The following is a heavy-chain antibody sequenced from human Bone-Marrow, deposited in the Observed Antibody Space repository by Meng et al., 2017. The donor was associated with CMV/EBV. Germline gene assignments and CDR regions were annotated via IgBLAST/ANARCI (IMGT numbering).Heavy chain of an antibody. CDR1: LSTSV. CDR3: AGRGDCGGDCFHSYFPY. D-gene: IGHD2-21*01. J-gene: IGHJ4*02. CDR2: IIPIFGSA. Sequence: LSTSVFNWVVQAPGQGLEWMGGIIPIFGSADYAQRFQDRVTISAEESTSTAYMELSSLRADDTAVYYCAGRGDCGGDCFHSYFPYWGQGTLVTVSS. V-gene: IGHV1-69*01.